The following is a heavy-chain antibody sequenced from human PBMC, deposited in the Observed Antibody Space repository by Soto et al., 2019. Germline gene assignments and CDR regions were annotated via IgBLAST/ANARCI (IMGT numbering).Heavy chain of an antibody. CDR1: GYTFPNYG. CDR2: ISAYKTNI. J-gene: IGHJ4*02. V-gene: IGHV1-18*01. D-gene: IGHD3-10*01. Sequence: QVQLVQSGAEVKKPGASVKVSCKASGYTFPNYGITWVRQAPGQGLEWMGWISAYKTNIKYAQKFQGRVTLTTDTSTSTAYMELRSLRSDDTAIYYYVRDLDGSGAYYTDFWGQGTLVTVSS. CDR3: VRDLDGSGAYYTDF.